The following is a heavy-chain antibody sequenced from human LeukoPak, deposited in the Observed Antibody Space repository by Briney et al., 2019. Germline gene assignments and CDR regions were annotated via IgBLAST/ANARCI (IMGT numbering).Heavy chain of an antibody. D-gene: IGHD4-11*01. V-gene: IGHV1-8*02. Sequence: GASVKVSCKASGYTFTDYFMHWVRQATGQGLEWMGWMNPNSGNTGYAQKFQGRVTMTRNTSISTAYMELSSLRSEDTAVYYCARGGSNLHYWGQGTLVAVSS. CDR1: GYTFTDYF. CDR3: ARGGSNLHY. J-gene: IGHJ4*02. CDR2: MNPNSGNT.